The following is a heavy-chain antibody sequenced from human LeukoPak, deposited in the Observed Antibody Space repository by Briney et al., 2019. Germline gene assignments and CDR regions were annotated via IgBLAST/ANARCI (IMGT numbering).Heavy chain of an antibody. CDR1: GFTFSSYA. CDR2: ISGSADST. D-gene: IGHD6-13*01. CDR3: AKDHSSSRFDY. Sequence: PGGSLRLSCAASGFTFSSYAMSWVRQAPGKGLEWVSGISGSADSTYYADSVKGRFTISRDNSKNTLYLQMNSLRAEDTAVYYCAKDHSSSRFDYWGQGTLVTVSS. J-gene: IGHJ4*02. V-gene: IGHV3-23*01.